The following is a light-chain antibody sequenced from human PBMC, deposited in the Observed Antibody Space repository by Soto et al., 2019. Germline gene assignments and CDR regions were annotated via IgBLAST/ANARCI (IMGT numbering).Light chain of an antibody. Sequence: QSLLTQPASVAGSPGQSITISCTGTSSDVGSYNLVSWSQQLPGKVPKLIIYEGTKRPSGVSDRFSGSKSGYTASLTISGLQAEDAADYYCFSYAGNSVYVFGTGTKVTVL. CDR2: EGT. J-gene: IGLJ1*01. V-gene: IGLV2-23*01. CDR1: SSDVGSYNL. CDR3: FSYAGNSVYV.